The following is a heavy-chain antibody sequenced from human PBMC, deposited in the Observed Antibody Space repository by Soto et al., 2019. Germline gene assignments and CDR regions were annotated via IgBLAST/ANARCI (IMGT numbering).Heavy chain of an antibody. V-gene: IGHV4-31*02. CDR2: VYYSGST. CDR3: ARYQSDYYRHDGFEI. D-gene: IGHD1-26*01. J-gene: IGHJ3*02. CDR1: GGSISSGGYY. Sequence: TLCVTWTVSGGSISSGGYYGSWIRQHPGKGLEWIGYVYYSGSTYYNPSLKSRVTISVDTSKTQFSLKLSSVTAADTDAYYCARYQSDYYRHDGFEICGQRTMVTVSS.